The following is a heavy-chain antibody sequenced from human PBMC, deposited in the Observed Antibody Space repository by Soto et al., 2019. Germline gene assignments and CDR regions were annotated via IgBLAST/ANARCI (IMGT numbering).Heavy chain of an antibody. CDR3: ARGLMITFGGVIENYFDY. CDR2: ISSSSSTI. V-gene: IGHV3-48*01. CDR1: GFTFSSYS. Sequence: GGSLRLYCAASGFTFSSYSMNWVRQAPGKGLEWVSYISSSSSTIYYADSVNGRFTISRDNAKNSLYLQMNSLRAEDTAVYYCARGLMITFGGVIENYFDYWGQGTLVTVSS. D-gene: IGHD3-16*01. J-gene: IGHJ4*02.